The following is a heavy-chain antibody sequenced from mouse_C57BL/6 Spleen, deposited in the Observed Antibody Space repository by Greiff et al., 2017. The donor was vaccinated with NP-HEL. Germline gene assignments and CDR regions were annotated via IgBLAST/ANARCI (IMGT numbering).Heavy chain of an antibody. CDR3: ARESYYYGSSYFYYAMDY. CDR2: IYPGDGDT. Sequence: QVQLQQSGAELVKPGASVKISCKASGYAFSSYWMNWVKQRPGKGLEWIGQIYPGDGDTNYNGKFKGKATLTADKSSSTAYMQLSSLTSEDSAVYFCARESYYYGSSYFYYAMDYWGQGTSVTVSS. CDR1: GYAFSSYW. V-gene: IGHV1-80*01. D-gene: IGHD1-1*01. J-gene: IGHJ4*01.